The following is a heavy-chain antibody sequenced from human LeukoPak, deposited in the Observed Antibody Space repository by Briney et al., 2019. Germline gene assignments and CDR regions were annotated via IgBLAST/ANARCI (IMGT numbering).Heavy chain of an antibody. J-gene: IGHJ5*02. V-gene: IGHV4-31*03. Sequence: SETLSLTCTVSGGSISRGDHYWSWIRQHPGKGLEWIGYIHYSGSTYYNPSLKSRVSISVDTSKNQFSLRLSSVTAADTAVYYCARALQGDYVDLWGQGTLATVSS. CDR2: IHYSGST. D-gene: IGHD3-10*02. CDR3: ARALQGDYVDL. CDR1: GGSISRGDHY.